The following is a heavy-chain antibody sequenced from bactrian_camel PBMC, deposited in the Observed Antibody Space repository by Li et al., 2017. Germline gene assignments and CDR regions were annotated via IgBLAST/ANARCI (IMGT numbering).Heavy chain of an antibody. D-gene: IGHD8*01. Sequence: DVQLVESGGDSVQAGESLRLSCAATGFTFSNTAMSWIRRSPDKGLEWVSSINSGGVGASYADSVKGRFTISRDNAKNTLYLQMNSLKPEDTAVYYCVTDQGAWSVFDFAYWGQGTQVTVS. J-gene: IGHJ6*01. CDR1: GFTFSNTA. V-gene: IGHV3S31*01. CDR3: VTDQGAWSVFDFAY. CDR2: INSGGVGA.